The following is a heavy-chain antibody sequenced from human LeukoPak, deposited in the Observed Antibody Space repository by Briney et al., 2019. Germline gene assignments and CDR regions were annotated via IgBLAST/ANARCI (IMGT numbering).Heavy chain of an antibody. CDR1: GGSISSSSYY. Sequence: SETLSLTCTVSGGSISSSSYYWGWIRQPPGKGLEWIGSIYYSGSIYYNPSLKSRVTISVDTSKNQFSLKLSSVTAADTAVYYCASLNWNLKLHFRYWGQGTLVTVSS. J-gene: IGHJ4*02. CDR3: ASLNWNLKLHFRY. V-gene: IGHV4-39*01. D-gene: IGHD1-20*01. CDR2: IYYSGSI.